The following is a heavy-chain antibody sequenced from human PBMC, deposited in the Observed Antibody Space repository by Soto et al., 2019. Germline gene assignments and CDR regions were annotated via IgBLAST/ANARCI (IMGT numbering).Heavy chain of an antibody. CDR3: ARDPRDSSSGYFDL. V-gene: IGHV1-46*01. CDR2: INPVTGIT. CDR1: GYTFTSYY. D-gene: IGHD2-21*01. J-gene: IGHJ2*01. Sequence: ASVKVSCKASGYTFTSYYIHCVRQAPGQGLEWIGIINPVTGITTYSQKFQGRVTLTRDTSTSTVYMDLSSLRSEDTAVYYCARDPRDSSSGYFDLWGRGTLVTVSS.